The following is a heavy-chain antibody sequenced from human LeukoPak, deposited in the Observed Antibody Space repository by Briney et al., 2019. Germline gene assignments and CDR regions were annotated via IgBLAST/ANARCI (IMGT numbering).Heavy chain of an antibody. V-gene: IGHV3-30*03. CDR2: ISYDGSNK. D-gene: IGHD4-17*01. CDR3: ARAPSNGVFDY. J-gene: IGHJ4*02. CDR1: GFTFSSYG. Sequence: GRSLRLSCSASGFTFSSYGMHWVRQAPGKGLEWVAVISYDGSNKYYADSVKGRFTISRDNSKNTLYLQMNSLRAEDTAVYYCARAPSNGVFDYWGQGTLVTVSS.